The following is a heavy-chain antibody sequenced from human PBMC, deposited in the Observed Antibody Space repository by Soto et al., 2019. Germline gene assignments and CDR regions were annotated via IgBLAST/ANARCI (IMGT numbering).Heavy chain of an antibody. V-gene: IGHV3-21*01. D-gene: IGHD3-10*01. CDR2: ISSSSSYI. J-gene: IGHJ5*02. Sequence: EVQLVESGGGLVKPGGSLRLSCAASGFTFRSYSMNWVRQAPGKGLEWVSSISSSSSYIYYADSVKGRFTISRDNAKNSLYLQMNSLRAEDTAVYYCARDGSGSGGWFDPWGQGTLVTVSS. CDR3: ARDGSGSGGWFDP. CDR1: GFTFRSYS.